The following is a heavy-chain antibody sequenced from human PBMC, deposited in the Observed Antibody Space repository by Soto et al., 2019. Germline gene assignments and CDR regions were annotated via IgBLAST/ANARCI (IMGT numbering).Heavy chain of an antibody. J-gene: IGHJ4*02. CDR2: IYYRGST. CDR3: ATANGNSFEY. CDR1: GGSISDYY. D-gene: IGHD2-8*01. V-gene: IGHV4-59*01. Sequence: SETLSLTCSVSGGSISDYYWSWIRQAPGNGPEWIGYIYYRGSTNYNPSLQSRVTISVDTSKSHFSLRLSSVTAADTAMYYCATANGNSFEYWGQGTKVTVSS.